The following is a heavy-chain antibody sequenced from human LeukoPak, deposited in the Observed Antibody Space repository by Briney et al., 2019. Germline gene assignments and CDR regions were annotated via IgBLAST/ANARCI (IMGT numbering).Heavy chain of an antibody. D-gene: IGHD1-26*01. J-gene: IGHJ6*03. V-gene: IGHV1-46*01. Sequence: GASVKVSCKASGYTFTMYQIHWVRQAPGQGLEWMGMINPSDGATTYAQRFQGRVTLIRDMSTTTVYIDLHSLRFEDTAVYFCAREQSGGLSGNLGGLFASYYTYYYMDVWGRGTTVTVSS. CDR3: AREQSGGLSGNLGGLFASYYTYYYMDV. CDR2: INPSDGAT. CDR1: GYTFTMYQ.